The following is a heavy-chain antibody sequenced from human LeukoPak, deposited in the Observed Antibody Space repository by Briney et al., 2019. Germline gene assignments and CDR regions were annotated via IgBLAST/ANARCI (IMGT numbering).Heavy chain of an antibody. J-gene: IGHJ4*02. V-gene: IGHV3-48*02. D-gene: IGHD3-16*01. Sequence: GGSLRLSCAASGFTFSSNSMNWVRQAPGKGLEGVAYISSGSSTIDYADPVKGRFTISRDNAKNSLSLQMNSLRDEDTAVYYCARDYLYAFDYWGQGTLVIVSS. CDR3: ARDYLYAFDY. CDR2: ISSGSSTI. CDR1: GFTFSSNS.